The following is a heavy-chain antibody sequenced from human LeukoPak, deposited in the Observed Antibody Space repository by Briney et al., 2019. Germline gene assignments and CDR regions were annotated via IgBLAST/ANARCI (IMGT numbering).Heavy chain of an antibody. CDR2: VYQNGNA. D-gene: IGHD2/OR15-2a*01. J-gene: IGHJ4*02. V-gene: IGHV4-30-2*01. CDR3: ARAGVFLFDS. CDR1: GGSMRGGGSS. Sequence: SETLSLTCAVSGGSMRGGGSSWSWIRQAPGKGLEWIGYVYQNGNAYYNPSLKSRVTISVDRSKNQFSLRLHSVTAADTALYYCARAGVFLFDSWGQGLLVTVSS.